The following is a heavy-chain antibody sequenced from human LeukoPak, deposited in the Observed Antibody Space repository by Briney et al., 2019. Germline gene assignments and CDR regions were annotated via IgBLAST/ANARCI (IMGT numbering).Heavy chain of an antibody. J-gene: IGHJ3*01. CDR1: GFDFNTFA. CDR3: AIDRSPYYYDSSGYGAFNV. CDR2: ISASGSRT. D-gene: IGHD3-22*01. V-gene: IGHV3-23*01. Sequence: GGSRRLSCTSSGFDFNTFAMNWVRQAPGKGLEWVSGISASGSRTYYGGAAKGRFTISRDDSKNMLFLDMKNLKGEDTATYFCAIDRSPYYYDSSGYGAFNVWGQGTTVTVSS.